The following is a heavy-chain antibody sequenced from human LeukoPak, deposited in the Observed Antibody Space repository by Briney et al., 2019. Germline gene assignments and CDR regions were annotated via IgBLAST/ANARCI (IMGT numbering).Heavy chain of an antibody. D-gene: IGHD3-9*01. J-gene: IGHJ4*02. CDR1: GFTFSSYD. CDR3: ARGILTGPLDY. Sequence: GGSLRLSCAASGFTFSSYDMHWVRHATGKGLEWVSAIGTAGDTYYPGSVKGRFTISRENAKNSLYLQMNSLRAGDTAVYYCARGILTGPLDYWGQGTLVTVSS. CDR2: IGTAGDT. V-gene: IGHV3-13*01.